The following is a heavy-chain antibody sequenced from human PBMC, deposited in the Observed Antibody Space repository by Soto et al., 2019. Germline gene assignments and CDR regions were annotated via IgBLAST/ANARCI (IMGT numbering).Heavy chain of an antibody. CDR1: GYTFTSYG. CDR3: ARAREYEPTNPFDY. D-gene: IGHD3-16*01. CDR2: ISAYNGNT. Sequence: ASVKVSCKASGYTFTSYGISWVRQAPGQGLEWMGWISAYNGNTNYTQKLQGRVTMTTDTSTSTAYMELRSLRSDDTAVYYCARAREYEPTNPFDYWGQGTLVTVSS. J-gene: IGHJ4*02. V-gene: IGHV1-18*01.